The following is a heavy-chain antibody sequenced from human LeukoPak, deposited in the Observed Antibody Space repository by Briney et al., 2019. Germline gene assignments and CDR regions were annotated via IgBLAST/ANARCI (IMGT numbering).Heavy chain of an antibody. J-gene: IGHJ4*02. CDR3: ASQVVGATTFDY. D-gene: IGHD1-26*01. CDR1: GYTFTSYG. V-gene: IGHV1-18*01. CDR2: ISAYNGNT. Sequence: ASVKVSCKASGYTFTSYGISWVRQAPGQGLEWMGWISAYNGNTNYAQKLQGRVTMTTDTSTSTAYMELRSLRSDDTAVYYCASQVVGATTFDYWGQGTLVTVSS.